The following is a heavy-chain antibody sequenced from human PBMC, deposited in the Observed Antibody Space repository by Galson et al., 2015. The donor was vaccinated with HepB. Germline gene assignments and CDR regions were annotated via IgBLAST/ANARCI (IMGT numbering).Heavy chain of an antibody. CDR1: GGTFSSYA. D-gene: IGHD5-18*01. CDR2: IIPIFGTA. V-gene: IGHV1-69*01. Sequence: SCKASGGTFSSYAISWVRQAPGQGLEWMGGIIPIFGTANYAQKFQGRVTITADESTSTAYMELSSLRAEDTAGYYCARVSGGETAMVKDWGQGTLVTVSS. J-gene: IGHJ4*02. CDR3: ARVSGGETAMVKD.